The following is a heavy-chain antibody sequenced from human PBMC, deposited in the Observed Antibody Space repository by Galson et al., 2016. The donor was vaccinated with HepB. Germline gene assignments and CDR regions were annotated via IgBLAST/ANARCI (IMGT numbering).Heavy chain of an antibody. Sequence: ETLFLTCTVSGGSIRSYYWSWIRQPAGKRLWWIGRVYTSGTTNYNPSLKSRISMSVDTSKNQFSLKLYSVTAADTAVYYCARPLIGTRGAFDIWGQGTMVTVSS. CDR3: ARPLIGTRGAFDI. CDR2: VYTSGTT. D-gene: IGHD2-2*01. V-gene: IGHV4-4*07. J-gene: IGHJ3*02. CDR1: GGSIRSYY.